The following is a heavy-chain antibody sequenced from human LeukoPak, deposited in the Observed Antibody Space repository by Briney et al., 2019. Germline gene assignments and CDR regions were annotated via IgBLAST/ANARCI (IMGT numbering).Heavy chain of an antibody. V-gene: IGHV3-33*01. CDR3: ARHYGSGSYYKPFDY. J-gene: IGHJ4*02. CDR2: VWYDGTNK. Sequence: GGSLRLSCAASGFTFSSYGMHWVRQAPGKGLEWVAVVWYDGTNKYYANSVKGRFTISRDNSKNTLYLQMNSLRAEDTAMYYCARHYGSGSYYKPFDYWGQGTLVTVSS. CDR1: GFTFSSYG. D-gene: IGHD3-10*01.